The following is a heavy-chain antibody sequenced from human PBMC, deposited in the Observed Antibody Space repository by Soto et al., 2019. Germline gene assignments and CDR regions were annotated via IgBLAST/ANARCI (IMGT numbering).Heavy chain of an antibody. CDR3: AKSIYWYDAFDI. D-gene: IGHD2-8*02. J-gene: IGHJ3*02. CDR2: ISGSGGST. CDR1: GFTFSSYA. Sequence: EVQLLESGGGLVQPGGSLRLSCAASGFTFSSYAMSWVRQAPGKGLVWVSAISGSGGSTYYADSVKGRFTISRDNSKNTLYLQMNSLRAEDTAVYYCAKSIYWYDAFDIWGQGTMVTVSS. V-gene: IGHV3-23*01.